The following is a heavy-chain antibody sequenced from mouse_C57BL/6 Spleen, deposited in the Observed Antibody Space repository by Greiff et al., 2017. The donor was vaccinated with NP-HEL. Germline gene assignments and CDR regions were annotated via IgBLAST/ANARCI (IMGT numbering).Heavy chain of an antibody. CDR1: GYSITSGYD. D-gene: IGHD2-5*01. Sequence: EVQLQESGPGMVKPSQSLSLTCTVTGYSITSGYDWHWIRHFPGNKLEWMGYISYSGSTNYNPSLKSRISITHDTSKNHFFLKLNSVTTEDTATYYCARASKYYAMDYWGQRTSVTVSS. CDR3: ARASKYYAMDY. J-gene: IGHJ4*01. CDR2: ISYSGST. V-gene: IGHV3-1*01.